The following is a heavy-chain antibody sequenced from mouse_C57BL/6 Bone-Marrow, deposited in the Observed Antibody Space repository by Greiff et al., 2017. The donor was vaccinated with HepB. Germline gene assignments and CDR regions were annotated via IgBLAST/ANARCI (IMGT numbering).Heavy chain of an antibody. V-gene: IGHV7-3*01. Sequence: EVQLVESGGGLVQPGGSLSLSCAASGFTFTDYYMSWVRQPPGKALEWLGFIRNKANGYTTEYSASVKGRFTISRDNSKSILYLQMNALRAEDSATSSCARSSHYTAWFAYWGQGTLVTVSA. CDR3: ARSSHYTAWFAY. CDR2: IRNKANGYTT. J-gene: IGHJ3*01. D-gene: IGHD2-12*01. CDR1: GFTFTDYY.